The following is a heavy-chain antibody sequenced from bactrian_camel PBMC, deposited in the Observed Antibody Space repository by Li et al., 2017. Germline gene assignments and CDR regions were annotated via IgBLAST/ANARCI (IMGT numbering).Heavy chain of an antibody. V-gene: IGHV3S40*01. D-gene: IGHD6*01. J-gene: IGHJ7*01. CDR2: ISWGGTST. Sequence: VQLVESGGGSVQSGGSLRLSCAASGFTFSTNDMSWVRQAPGKEREGVLCISWGGTSTYYADSVKGRFTIFQDNGKNMVYLQMDSLKPEVTAMYYCAADLLGGSWSFGMDYWGKGTQVTVS. CDR1: GFTFSTND.